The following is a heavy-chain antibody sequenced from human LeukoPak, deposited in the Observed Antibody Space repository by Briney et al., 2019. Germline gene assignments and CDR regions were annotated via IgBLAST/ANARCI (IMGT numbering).Heavy chain of an antibody. J-gene: IGHJ4*02. V-gene: IGHV3-74*01. CDR3: ATARNFRFEY. Sequence: GGSLRLSCATSGLTFRSTWMHWVRQAPGKGLMWVSRLNGEGTTIDYADSVKGRFTVSRDYAKNTLFLQMNNLRTEDTALYFCATARNFRFEYWGQGSLVIVSA. CDR2: LNGEGTTI. D-gene: IGHD1-7*01. CDR1: GLTFRSTW.